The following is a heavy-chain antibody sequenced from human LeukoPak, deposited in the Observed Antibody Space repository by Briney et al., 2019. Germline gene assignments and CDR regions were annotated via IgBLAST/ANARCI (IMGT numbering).Heavy chain of an antibody. CDR1: GYTFTSYG. CDR2: ISAYNGNT. D-gene: IGHD1-26*01. V-gene: IGHV1-18*01. Sequence: ASVKVPCKASGYTFTSYGISWVRQAPGQGLEWMGWISAYNGNTNYAQKLQGRVTMTTDTSTSTAYMELRSLRSDDTAVYYCARDPVEGVGGNYYYYYMDVWGKGTTVTISS. J-gene: IGHJ6*03. CDR3: ARDPVEGVGGNYYYYYMDV.